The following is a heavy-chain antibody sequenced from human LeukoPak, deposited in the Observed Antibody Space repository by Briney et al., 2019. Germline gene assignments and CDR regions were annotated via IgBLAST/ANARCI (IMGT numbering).Heavy chain of an antibody. V-gene: IGHV4-59*08. CDR1: GGSISSYY. J-gene: IGHJ3*02. Sequence: SETLSLTCAVSGGSISSYYWSWIRQPPGKGLEWIAYIYSSGNTNYNPSFKSRVTISVDTSKNQFSLKLTSVAAADTDIYYCARQPSGTAAFDIWGQGTMVIVSS. CDR2: IYSSGNT. D-gene: IGHD1/OR15-1a*01. CDR3: ARQPSGTAAFDI.